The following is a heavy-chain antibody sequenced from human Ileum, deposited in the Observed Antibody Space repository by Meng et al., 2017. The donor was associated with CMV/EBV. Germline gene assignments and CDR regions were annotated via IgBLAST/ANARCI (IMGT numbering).Heavy chain of an antibody. CDR2: ISYSGTA. CDR3: ARDSTYPSGLDY. Sequence: QLRLQEQGPVTVKPPAPLARPGIGSGGSIGSSLYYWGWIRQPPGKGLEWIGTISYSGTAFYNLPLKSRVAISIDTSKFQFSLKLSSVTATDTAVYYCARDSTYPSGLDYWGQGTLVTVSS. J-gene: IGHJ4*02. CDR1: GGSIGSSLYY. V-gene: IGHV4-39*07. D-gene: IGHD3-10*01.